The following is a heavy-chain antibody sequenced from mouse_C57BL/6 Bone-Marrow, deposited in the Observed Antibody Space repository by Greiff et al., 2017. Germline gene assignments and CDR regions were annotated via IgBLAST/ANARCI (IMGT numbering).Heavy chain of an antibody. CDR1: GFTFSDYG. D-gene: IGHD1-1*01. CDR2: ISSGSSTI. CDR3: ARRHYYYGSRRAMDY. Sequence: EVMLVESGGGLVKPGGSLKLSCAASGFTFSDYGMHWVRQAPEKGLEWVAYISSGSSTIYYADTVKGRFTISRDNAKNTLFLQMTSLRSEDTATYYCARRHYYYGSRRAMDYWGQGTSVTVSA. J-gene: IGHJ4*01. V-gene: IGHV5-17*01.